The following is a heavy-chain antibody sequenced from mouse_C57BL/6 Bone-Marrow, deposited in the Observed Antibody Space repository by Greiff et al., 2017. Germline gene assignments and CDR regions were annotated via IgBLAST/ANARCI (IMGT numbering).Heavy chain of an antibody. CDR3: ARRRLRRGGYFDV. D-gene: IGHD2-4*01. V-gene: IGHV1-22*01. J-gene: IGHJ1*03. CDR2: LNPNNGGT. CDR1: GYTFTDYN. Sequence: VQLQQSGPELVKPGDSVKMSCKASGYTFTDYNMHWVKQSHGKSLEWIGYLNPNNGGTSYNQKFKGKATLTVNKSSSTAYMELRSLTSEDSAVYYCARRRLRRGGYFDVWGTGTTVTVSS.